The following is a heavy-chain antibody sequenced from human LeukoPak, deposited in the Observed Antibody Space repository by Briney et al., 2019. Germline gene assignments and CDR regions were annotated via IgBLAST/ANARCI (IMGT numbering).Heavy chain of an antibody. CDR3: ARRAENYYYYYYMDV. V-gene: IGHV1-8*01. Sequence: ASVKVSCKASGYTFTSYDINWVRQATGQGLEWMGWMNPNSGNTGYAQKFQGRVTMTRNTSISTAYMELSSLRSEDTAVYYCARRAENYYYYYYMDVWGKGITVTISS. J-gene: IGHJ6*03. D-gene: IGHD6-19*01. CDR2: MNPNSGNT. CDR1: GYTFTSYD.